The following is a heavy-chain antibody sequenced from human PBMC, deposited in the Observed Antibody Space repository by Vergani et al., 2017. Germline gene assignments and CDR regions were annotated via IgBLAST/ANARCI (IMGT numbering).Heavy chain of an antibody. CDR2: IKQDGSEK. D-gene: IGHD4-17*01. CDR3: AREGTDYGDYVGAFDI. V-gene: IGHV3-7*03. J-gene: IGHJ3*02. CDR1: GFTFSSYW. Sequence: EVQLVESGGGLVQPGGSLRLSCAASGFTFSSYWMSWVRQAPGKGLEWVANIKQDGSEKYYVDSVKGRLTISRDNAKNSLYLQMNSLRAEDTAVYYCAREGTDYGDYVGAFDIWGQGTMVTVSS.